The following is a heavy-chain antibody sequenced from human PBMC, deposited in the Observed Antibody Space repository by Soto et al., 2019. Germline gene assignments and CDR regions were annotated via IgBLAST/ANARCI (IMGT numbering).Heavy chain of an antibody. V-gene: IGHV3-23*01. CDR3: AKRNSDGSGELDC. J-gene: IGHJ4*02. CDR2: ISGSGGST. CDR1: GFTFSSYT. D-gene: IGHD3-10*01. Sequence: EVQLLESGGDLVQPGGSLRVSCAASGFTFSSYTMNWVRQAPGKGLEWVSLISGSGGSTYYADSVKGRFTISRDNSKNTLYLQMNSLRAEDTAVYYCAKRNSDGSGELDCWGQGTLVTVSS.